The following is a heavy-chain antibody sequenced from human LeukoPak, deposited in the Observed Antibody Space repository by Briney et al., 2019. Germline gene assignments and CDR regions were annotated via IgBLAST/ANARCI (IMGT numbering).Heavy chain of an antibody. D-gene: IGHD3-10*01. Sequence: PSETLSLTCAVSGTSISISTYYYWSWILQHPGEAPEWMVYIYYLDATYYNPSLKSRISISVAASENQFSLKLTSVTAADTAVYYCARLNYYDSGSLTYSFDYWGQGTLVTVSP. V-gene: IGHV4-31*11. J-gene: IGHJ4*02. CDR3: ARLNYYDSGSLTYSFDY. CDR1: GTSISISTYYY. CDR2: IYYLDAT.